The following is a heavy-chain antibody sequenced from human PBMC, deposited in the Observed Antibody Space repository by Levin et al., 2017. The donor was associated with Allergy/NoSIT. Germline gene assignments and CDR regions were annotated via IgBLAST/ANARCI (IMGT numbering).Heavy chain of an antibody. CDR1: GFTFTSYA. Sequence: SGESLKISCAASGFTFTSYAMSWVRQAPGKGLEWVSAISGSGGNTYYADSVKGRFTISRDNSKNTLYLQMNSLRAEDTAVYYCAKDRDTSWYNWFDPWGQGTLVTVSS. CDR3: AKDRDTSWYNWFDP. V-gene: IGHV3-23*01. D-gene: IGHD2-2*01. CDR2: ISGSGGNT. J-gene: IGHJ5*02.